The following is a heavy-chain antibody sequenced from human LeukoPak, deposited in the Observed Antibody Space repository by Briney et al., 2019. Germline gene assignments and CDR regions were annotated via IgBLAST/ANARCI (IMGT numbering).Heavy chain of an antibody. CDR1: GGSFSGYY. J-gene: IGHJ4*02. Sequence: SETLSLICAVYGGSFSGYYWSWIRQPPGRGLEWIGEINHSGSTNYNPSLKSRVTISVDTSKNQFSLKLSSVTAADTAVYYCATLGVAVTNDYWGQGTLVTVSS. V-gene: IGHV4-34*01. CDR3: ATLGVAVTNDY. D-gene: IGHD2-21*02. CDR2: INHSGST.